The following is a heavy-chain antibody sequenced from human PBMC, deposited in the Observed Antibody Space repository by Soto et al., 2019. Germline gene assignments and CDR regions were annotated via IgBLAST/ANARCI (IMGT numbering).Heavy chain of an antibody. D-gene: IGHD6-6*01. CDR1: GGSFSGYY. Sequence: PXGTLSLTCAVYGGSFSGYYWSWIRQPPGKGLEWIGEINHSGSTNYNPSLKSRVTISVDTSKNQFSLKLSSVTAADTAVYYCARGRRAAPDYWGQGTLVTVSS. CDR3: ARGRRAAPDY. V-gene: IGHV4-34*01. CDR2: INHSGST. J-gene: IGHJ4*02.